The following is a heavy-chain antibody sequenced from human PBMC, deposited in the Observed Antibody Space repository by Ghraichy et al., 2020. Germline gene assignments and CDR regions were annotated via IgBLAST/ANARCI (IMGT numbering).Heavy chain of an antibody. J-gene: IGHJ4*02. CDR3: ARLVEGDNSSGYYYYFDY. Sequence: SETLSLTCTVSGGSISSYYWSWIRQPPGKGLEWIGYIYYSGSTNYNPSLKSRVTISVDTSKNQFSLKLSSVTAADTAVYYCARLVEGDNSSGYYYYFDYWGQGTLVTVSS. V-gene: IGHV4-59*01. CDR2: IYYSGST. D-gene: IGHD3-22*01. CDR1: GGSISSYY.